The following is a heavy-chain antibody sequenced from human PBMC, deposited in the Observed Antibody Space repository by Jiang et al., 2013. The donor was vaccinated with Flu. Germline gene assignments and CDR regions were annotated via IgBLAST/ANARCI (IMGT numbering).Heavy chain of an antibody. Sequence: YSFISYWIGWVRQMPGKGLEWMGIIYPSDSDTRYSPSFQGQVTISADRSISTAYLQWSSLKASDTAMYYCARRGYCSSTSCYFDYWGQGTRVTVSS. J-gene: IGHJ4*02. CDR3: ARRGYCSSTSCYFDY. V-gene: IGHV5-51*01. CDR2: IYPSDSDT. CDR1: YSFISYW. D-gene: IGHD2-2*01.